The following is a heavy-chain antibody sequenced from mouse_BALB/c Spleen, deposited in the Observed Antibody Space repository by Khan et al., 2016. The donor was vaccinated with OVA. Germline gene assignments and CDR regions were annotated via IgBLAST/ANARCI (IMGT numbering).Heavy chain of an antibody. D-gene: IGHD1-1*02. V-gene: IGHV1-7*01. CDR2: INPSTGYI. Sequence: QVQLQQSGAELAKPGSSVKMSCVASGYAFTTYWMHWIKQRPGQGLEWIGYINPSTGYIENNQKFKDKATLTTDASSSTAYMQLSSLTSEDSAVYYCTSRGLFGIFVYWGQGTQVTVSA. CDR1: GYAFTTYW. J-gene: IGHJ3*01. CDR3: TSRGLFGIFVY.